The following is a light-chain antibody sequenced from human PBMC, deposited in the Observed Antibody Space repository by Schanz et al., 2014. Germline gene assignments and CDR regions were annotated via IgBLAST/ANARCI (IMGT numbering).Light chain of an antibody. CDR3: QNYKSAPLT. Sequence: DIQMTQFPSTPSASVGDRVTLTCRASQGISSYLAWYQQKPGKIPKLLIYAASTLQSGVPSRFSGSGSGTDFTLTISSLQPEDVATYYCQNYKSAPLTFGQGTRLEIK. V-gene: IGKV1-27*01. CDR2: AAS. J-gene: IGKJ5*01. CDR1: QGISSY.